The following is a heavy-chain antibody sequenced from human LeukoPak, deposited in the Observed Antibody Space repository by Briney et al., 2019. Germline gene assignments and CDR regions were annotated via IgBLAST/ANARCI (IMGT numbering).Heavy chain of an antibody. D-gene: IGHD1-26*01. J-gene: IGHJ4*02. CDR1: GFTFSSYA. CDR3: AKDAGPRGTYSGLFDY. Sequence: GGSLRLSCAASGFTFSSYAMSWVRQAPGKGLEWVSGISGSGGSTYYADSVRGRFTISRDNSKNTLYLQMNSLRAEDTAIYYCAKDAGPRGTYSGLFDYWGQGTLVAVSP. CDR2: ISGSGGST. V-gene: IGHV3-23*01.